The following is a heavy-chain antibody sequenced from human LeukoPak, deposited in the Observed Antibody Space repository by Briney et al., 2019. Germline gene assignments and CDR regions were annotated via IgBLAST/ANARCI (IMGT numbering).Heavy chain of an antibody. J-gene: IGHJ4*02. CDR2: IYHGGAT. CDR3: VRRGYTLVPL. V-gene: IGHV4-39*01. Sequence: PSETLSLTCTVSGGSVTNIDSYWVWVRQAPGKGLEWVGSIYHGGATYYNPALRSRLAISEDASKNQFSVKLTSVTAADTAVYYCVRRGYTLVPLWGQGTLVTVSS. D-gene: IGHD2-8*02. CDR1: GGSVTNIDSY.